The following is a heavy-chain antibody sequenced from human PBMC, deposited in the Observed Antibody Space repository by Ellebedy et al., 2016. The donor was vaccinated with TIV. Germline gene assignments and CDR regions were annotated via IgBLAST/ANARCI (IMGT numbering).Heavy chain of an antibody. J-gene: IGHJ6*02. CDR2: ISYDGSNK. CDR1: GFTFSSYA. D-gene: IGHD3-10*01. V-gene: IGHV3-30-3*01. Sequence: GESLKISCAASGFTFSSYAMHWVRQAPGKGLEWVAVISYDGSNKYYADSVKGRFTISRDNSENTLYLQMNSLRAEDTAVYYCAAGITSEGMDVWGQGTTVTVSS. CDR3: AAGITSEGMDV.